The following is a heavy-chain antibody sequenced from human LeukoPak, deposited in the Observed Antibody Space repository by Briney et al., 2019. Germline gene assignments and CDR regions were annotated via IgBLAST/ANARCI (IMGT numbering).Heavy chain of an antibody. D-gene: IGHD1-26*01. CDR3: ARHGGGGESYPRVFDY. V-gene: IGHV4-59*08. CDR2: AYYSGST. Sequence: PSETLSLTCTASGGSISPYYWSWIRQPPGKGLEWIGYAYYSGSTNYNPSLKSRVTISVDTSKNQFSLKLSSVTAADTAMYYCARHGGGGESYPRVFDYWGRGNLVTVSS. CDR1: GGSISPYY. J-gene: IGHJ4*02.